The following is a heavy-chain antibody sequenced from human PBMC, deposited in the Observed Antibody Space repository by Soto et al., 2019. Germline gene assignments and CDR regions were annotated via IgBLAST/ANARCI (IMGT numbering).Heavy chain of an antibody. CDR3: ARVCSSTSCYTDDAFDI. CDR2: IYYSGST. V-gene: IGHV4-39*01. J-gene: IGHJ3*02. D-gene: IGHD2-2*02. CDR1: GGSISSSSYY. Sequence: QLQLQESGPGLVKPSETLSLTCTVSGGSISSSSYYWGWIRQPPGKGLEWIGSIYYSGSTYYNPSLKSRVTISVDTSKNQFSLKLSSVTAADTAVYYCARVCSSTSCYTDDAFDIWGQGTMVTVPS.